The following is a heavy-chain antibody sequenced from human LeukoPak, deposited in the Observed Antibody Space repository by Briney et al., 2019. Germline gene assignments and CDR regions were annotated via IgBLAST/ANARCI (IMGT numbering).Heavy chain of an antibody. J-gene: IGHJ4*02. CDR2: IYYSGST. Sequence: PSETLSLTCTGSGGSISSYYWSWIRQPPGKGLEWIGYIYYSGSTNYNPSLKSRVTISVDTSKNQFSLQLSSVTAADTAVYYCARTAVAGKGYYFDYWGQGTLVTVSS. CDR1: GGSISSYY. CDR3: ARTAVAGKGYYFDY. V-gene: IGHV4-59*08. D-gene: IGHD6-19*01.